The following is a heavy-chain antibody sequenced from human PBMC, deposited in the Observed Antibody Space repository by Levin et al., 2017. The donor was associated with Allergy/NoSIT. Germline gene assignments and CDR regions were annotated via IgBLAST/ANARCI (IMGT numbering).Heavy chain of an antibody. J-gene: IGHJ4*02. D-gene: IGHD6-19*01. CDR3: VKDWGTSGWYLMFDF. V-gene: IGHV3-64D*06. CDR1: GFTFSTFA. Sequence: PGGSLRLSCSASGFTFSTFAMHWVRQAPGKGLEYISSIINNGGNTYYAESVKGRFTISRDNSKNMLYLQMTSLRREDTAVYYCVKDWGTSGWYLMFDFWGQGTLVTVSS. CDR2: IINNGGNT.